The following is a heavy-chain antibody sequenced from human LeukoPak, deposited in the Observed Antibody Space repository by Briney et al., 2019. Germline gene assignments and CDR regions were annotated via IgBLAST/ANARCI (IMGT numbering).Heavy chain of an antibody. Sequence: GGSLRLSCAASGFTFSSYGMHWVRQAPGKGLEWVAVISYDGSNKYYADSVKGRFTISRDNSKNTLYLQMNSLRADDTAVYYCARSQSSAPRDWFDPWGQGTLVTVSS. CDR2: ISYDGSNK. V-gene: IGHV3-30*03. J-gene: IGHJ5*02. CDR1: GFTFSSYG. CDR3: ARSQSSAPRDWFDP.